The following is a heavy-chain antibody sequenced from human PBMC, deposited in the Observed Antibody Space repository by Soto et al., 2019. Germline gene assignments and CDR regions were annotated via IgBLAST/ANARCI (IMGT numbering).Heavy chain of an antibody. CDR2: ISAYNGNT. CDR3: ARVPEGYSSSSHFDY. V-gene: IGHV1-18*01. J-gene: IGHJ4*02. CDR1: GYTFTSYG. D-gene: IGHD6-6*01. Sequence: ASVKVSCKASGYTFTSYGISWVRQTPGQGLEWMGWISAYNGNTNYAQKLQGRVTMTTDTSTSTAYMELRSLRSDDTAVYYCARVPEGYSSSSHFDYWGQGTLVTVSS.